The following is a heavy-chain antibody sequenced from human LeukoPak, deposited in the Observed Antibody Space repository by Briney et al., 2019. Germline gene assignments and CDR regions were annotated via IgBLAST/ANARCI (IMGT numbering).Heavy chain of an antibody. V-gene: IGHV3-43*02. D-gene: IGHD2/OR15-2a*01. CDR1: GFTIGPYA. CDR3: ATWAFYHNLDV. CDR2: IEADGSGT. Sequence: GGALRLSCAASGFTIGPYAMYWVRQGPGRGLEWVSVIEADGSGTFYADSVRGRFTTSRDNSKNSLYLQMNSLTSEDTALYYCATWAFYHNLDVWGQGTTVIVSS. J-gene: IGHJ6*02.